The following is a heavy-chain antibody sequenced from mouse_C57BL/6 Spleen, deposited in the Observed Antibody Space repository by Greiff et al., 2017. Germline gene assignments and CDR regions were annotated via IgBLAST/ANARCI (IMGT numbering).Heavy chain of an antibody. CDR1: GYTFTSYW. D-gene: IGHD1-1*01. Sequence: QVQLQQPGAELVMPGASVKLSCKASGYTFTSYWMHWVKQRPGQGLEWIGELDPSDSYTNYNQKFKGKSTLTVAKSSSTAYMQLSSLTAVDSAVDYCARRCTNHWYFDVWGTGTTVTVAS. CDR3: ARRCTNHWYFDV. V-gene: IGHV1-69*01. J-gene: IGHJ1*03. CDR2: LDPSDSYT.